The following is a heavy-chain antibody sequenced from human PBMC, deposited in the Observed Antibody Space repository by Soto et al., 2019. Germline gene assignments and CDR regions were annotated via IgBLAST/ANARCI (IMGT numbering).Heavy chain of an antibody. Sequence: GGSLRLSCAASGFTFDNYAIHWVWLGPRKRPEWVSGMSWNSVNKGYADSVKRRFTSSRDNAKNSLNLQINSLRAEDTALYYGAKDYDHDCGDNWFDPWGQGTLVTVSS. V-gene: IGHV3-9*01. CDR2: MSWNSVNK. CDR1: GFTFDNYA. D-gene: IGHD4-17*01. CDR3: AKDYDHDCGDNWFDP. J-gene: IGHJ5*02.